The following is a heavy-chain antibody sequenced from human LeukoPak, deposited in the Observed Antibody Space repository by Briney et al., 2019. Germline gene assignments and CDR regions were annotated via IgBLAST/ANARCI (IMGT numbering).Heavy chain of an antibody. J-gene: IGHJ4*02. CDR3: ARSKQLVGRMGLDWLFDY. CDR2: IIPILGIA. D-gene: IGHD6-6*01. V-gene: IGHV1-69*02. Sequence: SVKVSCKASGGTLSSYTISWVRQAPGQGLEWMGRIIPILGIANYAQKFQGRVTNTADKSTSTAYMELSSLRSEDTAVYYCARSKQLVGRMGLDWLFDYWGQGTLVTVSS. CDR1: GGTLSSYT.